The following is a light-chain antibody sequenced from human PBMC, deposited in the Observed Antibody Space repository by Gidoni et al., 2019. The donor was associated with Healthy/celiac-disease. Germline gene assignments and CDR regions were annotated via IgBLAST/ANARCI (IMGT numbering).Light chain of an antibody. CDR3: QQYYSFPWT. J-gene: IGKJ1*01. V-gene: IGKV1D-8*01. CDR2: AAS. Sequence: VIWMPQSPSLLSASTGDRVTIRCRMSQGLSSYLAWYQQKPGKAPELLIYAASTLQSGVPSRFSGSGSGTDFTLTISCLQSEDFATYYCQQYYSFPWTFGQGTKVEIK. CDR1: QGLSSY.